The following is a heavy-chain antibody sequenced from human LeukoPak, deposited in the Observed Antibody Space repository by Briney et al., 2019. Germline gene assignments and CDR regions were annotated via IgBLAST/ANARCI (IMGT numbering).Heavy chain of an antibody. D-gene: IGHD3-22*01. J-gene: IGHJ4*02. CDR3: ARDETYYYDSSGYCDY. V-gene: IGHV1-2*02. Sequence: ASVKVSCKASGYTFTGYYMHWVRQAPGQGLEWMGWINPNSGGTNYAQKFQGRVTMTTDTSTSTAYMELRSLRSDDTAVYYCARDETYYYDSSGYCDYWGQGTLVTVSS. CDR2: INPNSGGT. CDR1: GYTFTGYY.